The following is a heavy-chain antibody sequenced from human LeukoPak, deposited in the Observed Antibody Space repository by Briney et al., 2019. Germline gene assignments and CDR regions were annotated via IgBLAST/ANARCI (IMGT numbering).Heavy chain of an antibody. J-gene: IGHJ4*02. Sequence: PGGSLRLSCVASGFTFSSYAMNWVRQAPGKGLEWVSVVSVSGDTAYFADSVKGRFTISRDNSKNTLYLQMNTLRADDTAIYYCVKEASGGNCYQSDYRGQGTLVTVSS. V-gene: IGHV3-23*01. CDR1: GFTFSSYA. CDR2: VSVSGDTA. CDR3: VKEASGGNCYQSDY. D-gene: IGHD2-15*01.